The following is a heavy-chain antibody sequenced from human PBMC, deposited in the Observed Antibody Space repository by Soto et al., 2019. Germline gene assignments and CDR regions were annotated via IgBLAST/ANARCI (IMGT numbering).Heavy chain of an antibody. CDR1: GFTFSSYS. D-gene: IGHD3-10*01. Sequence: GSLRLSCAASGFTFSSYSMNWVRQAPGKGLEWVSYISSSSTIYYADSVKGRFTISRDNAKNSLYLQMNSLRDEDTAVYYCARAWVWFGEPTTNFDYWGQGT. V-gene: IGHV3-48*02. CDR2: ISSSSTI. J-gene: IGHJ4*02. CDR3: ARAWVWFGEPTTNFDY.